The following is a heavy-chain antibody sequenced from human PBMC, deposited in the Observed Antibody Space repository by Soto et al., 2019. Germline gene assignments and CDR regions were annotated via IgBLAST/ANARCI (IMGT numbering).Heavy chain of an antibody. CDR2: VSTNDDRT. V-gene: IGHV1-18*01. D-gene: IGHD3-22*01. J-gene: IGHJ4*02. Sequence: VKVACKTSGYPFTAYCLACLRHAPGQRPEWMGWVSTNDDRTNYAQKFQGRVTMTTDRSTTTTYMELRSLRADDTAVYYCTRELNTESSAYYSFAYWGQGTLVTVSS. CDR3: TRELNTESSAYYSFAY. CDR1: GYPFTAYC.